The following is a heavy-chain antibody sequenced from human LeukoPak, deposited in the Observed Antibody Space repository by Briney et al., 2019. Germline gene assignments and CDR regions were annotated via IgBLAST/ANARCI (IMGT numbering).Heavy chain of an antibody. CDR1: GGSFSGYY. V-gene: IGHV4-34*01. J-gene: IGHJ3*02. D-gene: IGHD2-8*02. CDR2: INHSGST. Sequence: SETLSLTCAVYGGSFSGYYWSWIRQPPGKGLEWIGEINHSGSTNYNPSLKSRVTISVDTSKNQFSLKLSSVTAADTAVYFCAREITPWPTPRTAHPDDAFGMWGQGTMVTVSS. CDR3: AREITPWPTPRTAHPDDAFGM.